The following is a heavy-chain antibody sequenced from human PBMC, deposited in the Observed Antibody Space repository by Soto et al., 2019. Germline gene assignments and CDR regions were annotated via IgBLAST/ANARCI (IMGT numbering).Heavy chain of an antibody. CDR2: IRSKVNTYAT. J-gene: IGHJ4*02. Sequence: EVQLVESGGGLVQPGGSLKLSCAASGFTFSDSAMHWVRQASGKGLEWVGRIRSKVNTYATAYAASVKGRFTISRDDSINTAHLHMNSLNPEDTAVYYCSRRPHCPAIDPLAYWGQGTLVTVSS. V-gene: IGHV3-73*02. CDR3: SRRPHCPAIDPLAY. CDR1: GFTFSDSA. D-gene: IGHD5-18*01.